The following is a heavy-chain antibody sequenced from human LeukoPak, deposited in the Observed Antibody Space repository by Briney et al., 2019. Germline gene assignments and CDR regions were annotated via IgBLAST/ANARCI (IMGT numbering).Heavy chain of an antibody. CDR3: ARSTYDYVWGSSEYDY. Sequence: GASVKVSCKASGYTFTSYDINWVRQATGQGLEWMGWMNPNSGNTGYAQKFQGRVTMTRNTSISTAYVELSSLRSEDTAVYYCARSTYDYVWGSSEYDYWGQGTLVTVSS. V-gene: IGHV1-8*01. D-gene: IGHD3-16*01. J-gene: IGHJ4*02. CDR2: MNPNSGNT. CDR1: GYTFTSYD.